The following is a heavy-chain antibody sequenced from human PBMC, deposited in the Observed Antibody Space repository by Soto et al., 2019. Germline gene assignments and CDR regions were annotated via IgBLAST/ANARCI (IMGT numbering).Heavy chain of an antibody. V-gene: IGHV3-23*01. D-gene: IGHD3-3*01. CDR2: ISGSGGST. J-gene: IGHJ6*03. CDR1: GFTFSSYA. Sequence: GGSLRLSCAASGFTFSSYAMSWVRQAPGKGLEWVSAISGSGGSTYYADSVKGRFTISRDNSKNTLYLQMNSLRAEDTAVYYCAMTYYDFWSGYYNYYYYMDVWGKGTTVTVSS. CDR3: AMTYYDFWSGYYNYYYYMDV.